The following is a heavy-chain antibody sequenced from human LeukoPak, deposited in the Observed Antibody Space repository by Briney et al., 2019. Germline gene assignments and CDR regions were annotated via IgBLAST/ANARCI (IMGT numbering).Heavy chain of an antibody. Sequence: GGSLRLSCAASGFTFSSYGMHWVRQAPGKGLEWVAVIWCDGSNKYYADSVKGRFTISRDNSKNTLYLQMNSLRAEDTAVYYCARDPSPVVVERAYYYYYYMDVWGKGTTVTVSS. D-gene: IGHD2-15*01. V-gene: IGHV3-33*01. CDR3: ARDPSPVVVERAYYYYYYMDV. CDR2: IWCDGSNK. CDR1: GFTFSSYG. J-gene: IGHJ6*03.